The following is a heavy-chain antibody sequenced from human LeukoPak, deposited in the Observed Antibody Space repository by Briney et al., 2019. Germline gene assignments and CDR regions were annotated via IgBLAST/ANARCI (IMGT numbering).Heavy chain of an antibody. V-gene: IGHV1-18*01. J-gene: IGHJ4*02. Sequence: ASVEVSCKASGYTFTSYGISWVRQAPGQGREWMGWISAYNGNTNYAQKLQGRVTMTTDTSTSTAYMELRSLRSDDTAVYYCARSVDIVATIRSFDYWGQGTLVTVSS. D-gene: IGHD5-12*01. CDR1: GYTFTSYG. CDR2: ISAYNGNT. CDR3: ARSVDIVATIRSFDY.